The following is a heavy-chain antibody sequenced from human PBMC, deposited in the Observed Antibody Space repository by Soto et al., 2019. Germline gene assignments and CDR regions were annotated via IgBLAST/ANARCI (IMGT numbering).Heavy chain of an antibody. J-gene: IGHJ3*02. CDR1: GYTFTTYW. CDR3: ARGGYGGNSKDTFYI. Sequence: GESLKISCKGSGYTFTTYWIGWVRQMPGKGLECMGIIYPGDSDTRYSPSFQGQVTTSADKSITTAYLQWSSLKASDTAMYYCARGGYGGNSKDTFYIWGPGTMVTVSS. CDR2: IYPGDSDT. V-gene: IGHV5-51*01. D-gene: IGHD4-17*01.